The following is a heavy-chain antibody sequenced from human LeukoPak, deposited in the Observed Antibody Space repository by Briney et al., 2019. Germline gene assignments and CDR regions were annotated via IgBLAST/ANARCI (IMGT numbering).Heavy chain of an antibody. V-gene: IGHV4-39*07. D-gene: IGHD1-20*01. Sequence: SETLSLTCTVSGGSISSSSYYWGWIRQPPGKGLEWIGNIYYSGSTYYNPSLKSRVTISVDTSKNQFSLKLSSVTAADTAVYYCARGITAYDAFDIWGQGTMVTVSS. CDR1: GGSISSSSYY. J-gene: IGHJ3*02. CDR2: IYYSGST. CDR3: ARGITAYDAFDI.